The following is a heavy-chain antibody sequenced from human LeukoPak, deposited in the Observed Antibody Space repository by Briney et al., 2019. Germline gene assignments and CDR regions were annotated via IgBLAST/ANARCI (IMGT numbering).Heavy chain of an antibody. J-gene: IGHJ4*02. D-gene: IGHD3-22*01. CDR3: AKDLHYYDSSGFVDY. CDR2: ISYDGSNK. CDR1: GFTFSSYG. Sequence: GGSLRLSCAASGFTFSSYGMHWVRQAPGKGLEWVAVISYDGSNKYYADSVKGRFTISRDNSKNTLYLQMNSLRAEDTAVYYCAKDLHYYDSSGFVDYWGQGTLVTVSS. V-gene: IGHV3-30*18.